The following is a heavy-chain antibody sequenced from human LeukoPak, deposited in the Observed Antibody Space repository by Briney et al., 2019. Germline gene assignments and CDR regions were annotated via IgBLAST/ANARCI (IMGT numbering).Heavy chain of an antibody. D-gene: IGHD3-22*01. Sequence: GGSLRLSCAASGFTFSSYTMSWVRQAPGKGLEWVSGISGSGGSTYYADSVKGRFTISRDNSKNTLYLQMNSLRAEDTAVYYCAGTYYYDSSGYSYEYWGQGTLVAVSS. CDR1: GFTFSSYT. V-gene: IGHV3-23*01. J-gene: IGHJ4*02. CDR2: ISGSGGST. CDR3: AGTYYYDSSGYSYEY.